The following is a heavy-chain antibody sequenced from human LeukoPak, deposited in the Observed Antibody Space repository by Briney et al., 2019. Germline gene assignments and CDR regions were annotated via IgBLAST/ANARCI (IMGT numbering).Heavy chain of an antibody. CDR2: IWHSGTT. V-gene: IGHV4-4*02. CDR1: GASISSNNW. CDR3: MGADYGGH. D-gene: IGHD4-17*01. J-gene: IGHJ4*02. Sequence: SETLSLTCAVSGASISSNNWWSWVRQPSEKGLEWIGEIWHSGTTNYNPSLKSRVTISVDKSKNQFSLKLNSVTAADTAVYYCMGADYGGHWGQGTLVTVSS.